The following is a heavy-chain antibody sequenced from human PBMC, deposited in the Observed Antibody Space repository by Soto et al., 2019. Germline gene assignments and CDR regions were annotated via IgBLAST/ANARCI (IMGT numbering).Heavy chain of an antibody. D-gene: IGHD3-16*01. CDR3: ARDRDYVDAFDI. J-gene: IGHJ3*02. Sequence: GGSLRLSCAASGFTFSSYAMHWFRQAPGKGLEWVAVISYDGSNKYYADSVKGRFTISRDNSKNTLYLQMNSLRAEDTAVYYCARDRDYVDAFDIWGQGTMVTVSS. CDR2: ISYDGSNK. CDR1: GFTFSSYA. V-gene: IGHV3-30-3*01.